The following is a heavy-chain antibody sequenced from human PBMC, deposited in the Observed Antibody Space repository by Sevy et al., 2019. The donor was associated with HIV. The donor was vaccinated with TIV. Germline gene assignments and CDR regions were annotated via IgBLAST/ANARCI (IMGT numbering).Heavy chain of an antibody. J-gene: IGHJ5*02. V-gene: IGHV3-21*01. CDR3: ARDWADDTGP. CDR2: ISSSSSYI. CDR1: GFTFSSYS. Sequence: GGSLRLSCAASGFTFSSYSINWVRQAPGKGLEWVSSISSSSSYIYYADSVKGRFTISRDNAKNSLYLQMNSLRAEDTAVYYCARDWADDTGPWGQGTLVTVSS. D-gene: IGHD2-8*02.